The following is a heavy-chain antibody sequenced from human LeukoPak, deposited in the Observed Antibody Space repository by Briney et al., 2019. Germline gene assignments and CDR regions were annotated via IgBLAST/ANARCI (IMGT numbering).Heavy chain of an antibody. J-gene: IGHJ4*02. CDR2: IYPGDSDT. CDR3: ARQPGYSSSWNDY. Sequence: SLNTSCKGSGYSFTSYWIGWVRQMPGKGLEWMGIIYPGDSDTRYSPSFQGQVTISADKSISTAYLQWSSLKASDTAMYYCARQPGYSSSWNDYWGQGTLVTVSS. V-gene: IGHV5-51*01. CDR1: GYSFTSYW. D-gene: IGHD6-13*01.